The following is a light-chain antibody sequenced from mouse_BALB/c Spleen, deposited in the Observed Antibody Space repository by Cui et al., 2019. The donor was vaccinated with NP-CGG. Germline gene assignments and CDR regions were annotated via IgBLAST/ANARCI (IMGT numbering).Light chain of an antibody. CDR2: GTN. V-gene: IGLV1*01. CDR1: TGAVTTSNS. Sequence: QAVVTQEFALTTSPGETVTLTCRSTTGAVTTSNSANWVQEKPDHLFTGLIGGTNNRVPGVPARFSGSLIGDKAALTITGAQTEDEAIYFCALWYSNHWVFGGGTKLTVL. CDR3: ALWYSNHWV. J-gene: IGLJ1*01.